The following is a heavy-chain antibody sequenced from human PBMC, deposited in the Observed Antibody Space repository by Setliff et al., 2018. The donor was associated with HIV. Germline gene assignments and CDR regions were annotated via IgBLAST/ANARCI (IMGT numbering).Heavy chain of an antibody. Sequence: ASVKVSCKASGYTFTAYYLHWVRQAPGQGPEWMAWMNPRNGATTYAQEFQGRVTVARDTSTDTVYMELNSLRPEDTADYYCARGLRGVIKGRYYYMDVWGKGTTVTVS. J-gene: IGHJ6*03. CDR2: MNPRNGAT. V-gene: IGHV1-2*02. D-gene: IGHD3-10*01. CDR1: GYTFTAYY. CDR3: ARGLRGVIKGRYYYMDV.